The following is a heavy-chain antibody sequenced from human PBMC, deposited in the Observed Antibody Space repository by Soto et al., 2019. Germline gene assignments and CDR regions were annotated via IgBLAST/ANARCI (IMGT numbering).Heavy chain of an antibody. Sequence: PGGSLRLSCAGSGFTFSNYAMSWVRQASGKGLEWVSAISSAVNTYYADSVKGRFTISRDNSKNTLSLQMNSLRAEDTAVYYCAKQVRDGTSSPYYFDYWGQGTLVTVSS. V-gene: IGHV3-23*01. CDR1: GFTFSNYA. CDR3: AKQVRDGTSSPYYFDY. D-gene: IGHD6-6*01. J-gene: IGHJ4*02. CDR2: ISSAVNT.